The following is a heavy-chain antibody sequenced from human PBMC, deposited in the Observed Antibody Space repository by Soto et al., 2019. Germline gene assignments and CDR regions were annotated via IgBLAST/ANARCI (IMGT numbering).Heavy chain of an antibody. CDR1: GFTFSSYA. Sequence: LRLSCAASGFTFSSYAMRWVRQAPGKGLEWVSSITGSGVSVYYADSVKGRSTISRDNSKNTLYLQLNSLRAEDTAIYYCAKTRGSSGYFLDFWGQGTLVTVSS. CDR3: AKTRGSSGYFLDF. D-gene: IGHD3-22*01. J-gene: IGHJ4*02. CDR2: ITGSGVSV. V-gene: IGHV3-23*01.